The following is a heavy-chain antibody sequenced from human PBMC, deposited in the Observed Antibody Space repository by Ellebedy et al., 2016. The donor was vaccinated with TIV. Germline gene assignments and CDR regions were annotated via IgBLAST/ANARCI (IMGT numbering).Heavy chain of an antibody. V-gene: IGHV5-51*01. CDR2: IRPRDSDT. CDR1: RYSFTDYW. J-gene: IGHJ5*02. Sequence: GESLKISCKASRYSFTDYWIGWVRQMPGKGLEWLGNIRPRDSDTRYSPSFQGQVTISADKSISTAYLQWSSLKASDTAIYYCTTAVDGTAWFDPWGQGTLVTVSS. CDR3: TTAVDGTAWFDP. D-gene: IGHD6-19*01.